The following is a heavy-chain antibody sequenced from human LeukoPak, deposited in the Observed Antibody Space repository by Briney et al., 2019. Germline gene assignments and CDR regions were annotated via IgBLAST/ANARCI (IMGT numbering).Heavy chain of an antibody. CDR2: IYHSGST. CDR3: ARVMTTVTSGAMDV. CDR1: GGSISSGGYS. V-gene: IGHV4-30-2*01. D-gene: IGHD4-17*01. Sequence: SETLSLTCAVSGGSISSGGYSWSWIRQPPGKGLEWIGYIYHSGSTYYNPSLKSRVTISVDRSKNQFSLKLCSVTAADTAVYYCARVMTTVTSGAMDVWGQGTTVTVSS. J-gene: IGHJ6*02.